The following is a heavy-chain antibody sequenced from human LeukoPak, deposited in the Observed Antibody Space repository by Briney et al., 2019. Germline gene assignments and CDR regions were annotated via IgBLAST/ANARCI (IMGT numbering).Heavy chain of an antibody. CDR3: TTGYSSSWYDNYYYMDV. V-gene: IGHV3-15*01. CDR1: GFTFDDYG. D-gene: IGHD6-13*01. CDR2: IKSKTDGGTT. Sequence: GGSLRLSCAASGFTFDDYGMSWVRQAPGKGLEWVGRIKSKTDGGTTDYAAPVKGRFTISRDDSKNTLYLQMNSLKTEDTAVYYCTTGYSSSWYDNYYYMDVWGKGTTVTVSS. J-gene: IGHJ6*03.